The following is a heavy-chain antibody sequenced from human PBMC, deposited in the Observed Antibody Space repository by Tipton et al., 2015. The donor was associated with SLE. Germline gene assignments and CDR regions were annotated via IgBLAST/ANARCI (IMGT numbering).Heavy chain of an antibody. D-gene: IGHD2-2*02. J-gene: IGHJ4*02. Sequence: TLSLTCAVYGGVLSGYQWIWIRQSPGKGLEWIGDINDSEGTYYNPSLNNRLTISIDTSKKHFSLRLTSVTTADTAVYFCARVYTNAFDYWGQGALVTISS. CDR1: GGVLSGYQ. V-gene: IGHV4-34*01. CDR2: INDSEGT. CDR3: ARVYTNAFDY.